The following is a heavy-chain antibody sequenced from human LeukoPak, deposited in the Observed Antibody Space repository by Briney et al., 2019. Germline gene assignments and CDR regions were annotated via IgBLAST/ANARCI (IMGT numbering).Heavy chain of an antibody. V-gene: IGHV4-34*01. D-gene: IGHD3-3*01. Sequence: SETLSLTCTVSGGSISRYYWSWIRQPPGKGLEWIGEINHSGSTNYNPSLKSRVTISVDTSKNQFSLKLSSVTAADTAVYYCARGGVVLRFLLQHWGQGTLVTVSS. J-gene: IGHJ1*01. CDR3: ARGGVVLRFLLQH. CDR1: GGSISRYY. CDR2: INHSGST.